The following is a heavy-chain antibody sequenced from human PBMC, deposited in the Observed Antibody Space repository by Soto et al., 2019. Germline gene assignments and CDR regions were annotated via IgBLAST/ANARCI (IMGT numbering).Heavy chain of an antibody. D-gene: IGHD3-3*01. CDR1: GGSISSGDYY. J-gene: IGHJ4*02. CDR3: AGGGRTVFGRYFDY. V-gene: IGHV4-30-4*01. CDR2: IDYSGST. Sequence: QVQLQESGPGLVKPSQTLSLTCTVSGGSISSGDYYWSWIRQPPGKGLEWIGYIDYSGSTYYNPSLRSRITISVDTSKNQFSLSLSSVPAADAAVYSCAGGGRTVFGRYFDYWVQGTLVTVSS.